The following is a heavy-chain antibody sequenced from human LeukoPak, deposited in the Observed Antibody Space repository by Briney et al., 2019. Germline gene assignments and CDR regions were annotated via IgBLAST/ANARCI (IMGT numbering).Heavy chain of an antibody. CDR3: ARDKVVGATYFDD. J-gene: IGHJ4*02. CDR1: GFTFSSYW. D-gene: IGHD1-26*01. Sequence: PGGSLRLSCAASGFTFSSYWMSWVRQAPGKGLEWVANIQQDGSEKYYVDSVKGRFTISRDNAKNSPYLQMNSLRVEDTAVYYCARDKVVGATYFDDWGQGTLVTVSS. V-gene: IGHV3-7*01. CDR2: IQQDGSEK.